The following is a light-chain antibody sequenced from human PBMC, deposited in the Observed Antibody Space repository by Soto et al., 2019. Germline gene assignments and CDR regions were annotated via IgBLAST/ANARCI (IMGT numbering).Light chain of an antibody. CDR3: QQSYSPPYT. CDR1: ENINSH. Sequence: IQMTQSPSSLSASVGDRVTLTCRANENINSHLNWYQQRPGQAPKLLIYTAFTLQNGVTSRFSGSGFGSDFTLTISSLQPEDFVTYYCQQSYSPPYTFGQGTKLEI. CDR2: TAF. J-gene: IGKJ2*01. V-gene: IGKV1-39*01.